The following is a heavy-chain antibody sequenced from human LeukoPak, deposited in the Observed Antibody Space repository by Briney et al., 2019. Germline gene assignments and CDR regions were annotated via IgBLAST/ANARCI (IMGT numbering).Heavy chain of an antibody. CDR1: GFTVSTNY. CDR3: AKARGATYGTYYFDY. CDR2: IYSGGTT. J-gene: IGHJ4*02. D-gene: IGHD4/OR15-4a*01. Sequence: PGGSLRLSCAASGFTVSTNYISWVRQAPGKGLEWVSIIYSGGTTYYADSVKGRFTISRDNLQMNSLRAEDTAVYYCAKARGATYGTYYFDYWGQGTLVTVSS. V-gene: IGHV3-53*01.